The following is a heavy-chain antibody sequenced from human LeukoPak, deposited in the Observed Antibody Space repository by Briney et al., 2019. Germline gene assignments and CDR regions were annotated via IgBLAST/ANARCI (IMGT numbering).Heavy chain of an antibody. CDR1: GFTCSNYA. CDR2: ISDSGGRT. CDR3: AKDRGTDYYDSSGSFDY. V-gene: IGHV3-23*01. J-gene: IGHJ4*02. Sequence: GGSLRLSCAASGFTCSNYALSWVRQAPGKGLEWVSGISDSGGRTYYADSVKGRFIISRDDSKNTLYLQMNSLRAEDTAVYYCAKDRGTDYYDSSGSFDYWGQGTLVTVSS. D-gene: IGHD3-22*01.